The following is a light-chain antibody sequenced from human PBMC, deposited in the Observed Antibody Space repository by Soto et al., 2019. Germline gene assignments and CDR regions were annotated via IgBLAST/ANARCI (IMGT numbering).Light chain of an antibody. CDR2: DAS. J-gene: IGKJ5*01. CDR1: QGVSSY. Sequence: EIVLTQSPATLSLSPGERATLSCRASQGVSSYLAWYQQKPGQAPWLLIYDASNRATGIPARFSGSGPGTDFTLTISSLEPEDFAVYYCQQRSNWPITFGQGTRLEIK. CDR3: QQRSNWPIT. V-gene: IGKV3D-11*01.